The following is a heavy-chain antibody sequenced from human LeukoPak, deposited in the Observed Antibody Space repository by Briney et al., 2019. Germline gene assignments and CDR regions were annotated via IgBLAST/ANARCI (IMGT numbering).Heavy chain of an antibody. CDR1: GGSFSGYY. CDR2: INHSGST. CDR3: ARGRSSGGSYYGSDY. J-gene: IGHJ4*02. Sequence: PSETLSLTCAVHGGSFSGYYWSWIRQPPGKGLEWIGEINHSGSTNYNPSLKSRVTISVDTSKNQFSLKLSSVTAADTAVYYCARGRSSGGSYYGSDYWGQGTLVTVSS. D-gene: IGHD1-26*01. V-gene: IGHV4-34*01.